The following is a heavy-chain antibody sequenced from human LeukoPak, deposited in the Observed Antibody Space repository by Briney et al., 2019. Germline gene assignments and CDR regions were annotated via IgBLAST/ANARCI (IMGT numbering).Heavy chain of an antibody. CDR2: ISGSGYI. D-gene: IGHD3-3*01. CDR3: ARDGGGLRFLEWVPYYFDY. V-gene: IGHV3-21*01. Sequence: GGSLRLSCAASESPFRTYSMNGAREAPGRGREGVSSISGSGYIYYADSVKGRFTISRDNAKNSLYLQMNSLRAEDTAVYYCARDGGGLRFLEWVPYYFDYWGQGTLVTVSS. CDR1: ESPFRTYS. J-gene: IGHJ4*02.